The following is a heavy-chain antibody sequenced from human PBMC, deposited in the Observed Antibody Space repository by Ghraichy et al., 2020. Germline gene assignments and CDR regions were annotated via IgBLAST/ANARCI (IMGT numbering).Heavy chain of an antibody. D-gene: IGHD2-15*01. V-gene: IGHV3-43*02. CDR1: GFTFDDYA. CDR3: AKDIGGAATVSDAFDI. J-gene: IGHJ3*02. CDR2: ISGDGGST. Sequence: GSLRLSCAASGFTFDDYAMHWVRQAPGKGLEWVSLISGDGGSTYYADSVKGRSTISRDNSKNSLYLQMNSLRTEDTALYYCAKDIGGAATVSDAFDIWGQGTMVTVSS.